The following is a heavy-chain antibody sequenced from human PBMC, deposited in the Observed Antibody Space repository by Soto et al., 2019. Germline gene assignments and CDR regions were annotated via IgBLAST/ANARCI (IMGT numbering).Heavy chain of an antibody. CDR1: GDSVSSNSAA. CDR3: ARDPIAAAGTDYYYGMDV. Sequence: PSQTLSLTCAISGDSVSSNSAAWNWIRRSPSRGLEWLGRTYYRSKWYNDYAVSVKSRITINPDTSKNQFSLQLNSVTPEDTAVYYCARDPIAAAGTDYYYGMDVWGQGTTVTVSS. D-gene: IGHD6-13*01. V-gene: IGHV6-1*01. J-gene: IGHJ6*02. CDR2: TYYRSKWYN.